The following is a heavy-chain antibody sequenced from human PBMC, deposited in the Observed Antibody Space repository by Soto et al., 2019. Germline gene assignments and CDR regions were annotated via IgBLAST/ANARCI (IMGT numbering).Heavy chain of an antibody. CDR2: ISYDGSNK. D-gene: IGHD3-3*01. Sequence: QVQLVDSGGGVVQPGRSLRLSCAASGFTFRSYGMHWVRQDPGKGLEWVAVISYDGSNKYYADSVKGRFTISRDNSKNTLYLQMNSLRAEDTAVYYCAKEANPYDFWRGSPDSWGQGTLVTVSS. CDR3: AKEANPYDFWRGSPDS. J-gene: IGHJ5*02. CDR1: GFTFRSYG. V-gene: IGHV3-30*18.